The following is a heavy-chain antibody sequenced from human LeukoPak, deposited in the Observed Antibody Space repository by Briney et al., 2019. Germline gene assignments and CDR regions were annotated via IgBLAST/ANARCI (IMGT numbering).Heavy chain of an antibody. CDR3: ASPPIMVRGVSFDY. J-gene: IGHJ4*02. CDR2: ISGSGGST. D-gene: IGHD3-10*01. CDR1: GFTFSSYA. Sequence: GGSLRLSCAASGFTFSSYAMSWVRQAPGKGLEWVSAISGSGGSTYYADSVKGRFTISRDNSKNTLYLQMNSLRAEDTAVYYCASPPIMVRGVSFDYWGQGTLVTVSS. V-gene: IGHV3-23*01.